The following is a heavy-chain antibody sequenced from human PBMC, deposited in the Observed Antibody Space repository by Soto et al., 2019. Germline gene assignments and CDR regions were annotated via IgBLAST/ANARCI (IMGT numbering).Heavy chain of an antibody. CDR2: IWYDGSNK. CDR1: GFTFSSYG. CDR3: ARDRSSYYDFSYGMDV. D-gene: IGHD3-3*01. V-gene: IGHV3-33*01. J-gene: IGHJ6*02. Sequence: GGSLRLSCAASGFTFSSYGMHWVRQAPGKGLEWVAVIWYDGSNKYYADSVKGRFTISRDNSKNTLYLQMNSLRAEDTAGYYCARDRSSYYDFSYGMDVWGQGTTVTVSS.